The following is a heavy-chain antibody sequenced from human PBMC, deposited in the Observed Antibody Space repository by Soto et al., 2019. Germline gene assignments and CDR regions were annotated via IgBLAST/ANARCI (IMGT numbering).Heavy chain of an antibody. CDR3: ARVISQKLLRGYDY. D-gene: IGHD1-26*01. V-gene: IGHV4-59*08. Sequence: SETLSLTCTVSGGSISSYYWSWTRQPPGKGLEWIGYIYYSGTTNYNPSLKSRVTMSVDTSKNQFSLNLSSVTAADTAVYYCARVISQKLLRGYDYWGQXSLVTVSS. J-gene: IGHJ4*02. CDR1: GGSISSYY. CDR2: IYYSGTT.